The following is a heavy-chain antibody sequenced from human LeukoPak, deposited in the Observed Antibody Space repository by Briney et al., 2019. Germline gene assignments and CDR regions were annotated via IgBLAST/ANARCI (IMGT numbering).Heavy chain of an antibody. V-gene: IGHV3-21*01. Sequence: GGSLRLSCAASGFTFSSYSMNWVRQAPRKGLEWVSSISSSSSYIYYADSVKGRFTISRDNAKNSLYLQMNSLRAEDTAVYYCARDLGYSYDNAFDIWGQGTMVTVSS. CDR1: GFTFSSYS. CDR3: ARDLGYSYDNAFDI. J-gene: IGHJ3*02. D-gene: IGHD5-18*01. CDR2: ISSSSSYI.